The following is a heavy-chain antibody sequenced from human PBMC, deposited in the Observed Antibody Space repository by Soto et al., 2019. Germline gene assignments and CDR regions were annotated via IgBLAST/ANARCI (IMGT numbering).Heavy chain of an antibody. Sequence: EVQLVESGGGLVQPGGSLRLSCAASGFTFGDYWMSWVRQAPGKGLECVANIKTDGSEKYYVDPVTGRCTISRDNAKNSLYLQMNSLRAEDTAVYYCASSMGRGGNDDWGQGTLVAVSS. CDR1: GFTFGDYW. V-gene: IGHV3-7*05. J-gene: IGHJ4*02. CDR3: ASSMGRGGNDD. CDR2: IKTDGSEK. D-gene: IGHD3-10*01.